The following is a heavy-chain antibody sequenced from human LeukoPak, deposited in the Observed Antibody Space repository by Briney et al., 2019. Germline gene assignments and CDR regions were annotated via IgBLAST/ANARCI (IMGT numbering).Heavy chain of an antibody. CDR1: GYTFTGYY. Sequence: RASVKVSCKASGYTFTGYYMHWVRQAPGQGLEWMGWINPNSGGTNYAQKFQGRVTMTRDTSISTAYMELSRLRSDDTAVYYCASARYYYDSSGYYYCGLDAFDIWGQGTMVTVSS. CDR2: INPNSGGT. J-gene: IGHJ3*02. D-gene: IGHD3-22*01. V-gene: IGHV1-2*02. CDR3: ASARYYYDSSGYYYCGLDAFDI.